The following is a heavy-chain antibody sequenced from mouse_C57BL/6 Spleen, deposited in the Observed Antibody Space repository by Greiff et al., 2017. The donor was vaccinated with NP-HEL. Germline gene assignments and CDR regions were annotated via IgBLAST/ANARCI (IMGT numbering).Heavy chain of an antibody. CDR2: ISSGSSTI. J-gene: IGHJ4*01. Sequence: DVKLVESGGGLVKPGGSLKLSCAASGFTFSDYGMHWVRQAPEKGLEWVAYISSGSSTIYYADPVKGRFTISRDNAKNTLFLQMTSLRSEDTAMYYCARGGKLSMDYWGQGTSVTVSS. CDR3: ARGGKLSMDY. V-gene: IGHV5-17*01. CDR1: GFTFSDYG.